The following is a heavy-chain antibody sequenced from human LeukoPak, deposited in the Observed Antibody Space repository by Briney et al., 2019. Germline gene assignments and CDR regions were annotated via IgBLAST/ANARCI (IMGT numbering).Heavy chain of an antibody. Sequence: GGSLRLSCAASGFSVSNNYMIWVRQAPGKGLECVSLLYTGGETNYADSVRGRFTMSRDTSKNTVSLHMNSLRAEDTAVYYCARGFAPAYNFGVFDYWGQGTLVTVSS. D-gene: IGHD5-24*01. J-gene: IGHJ4*02. V-gene: IGHV3-53*01. CDR1: GFSVSNNY. CDR3: ARGFAPAYNFGVFDY. CDR2: LYTGGET.